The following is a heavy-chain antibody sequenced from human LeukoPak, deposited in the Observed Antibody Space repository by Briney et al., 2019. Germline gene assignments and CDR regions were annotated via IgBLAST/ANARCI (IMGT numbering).Heavy chain of an antibody. CDR2: ISGSGGST. CDR1: RFMFSSYA. CDR3: ARGGAWLGYYYYVGMDV. D-gene: IGHD6-19*01. J-gene: IGHJ6*02. V-gene: IGHV3-23*01. Sequence: GGSLRLSCAASRFMFSSYAMSWVRQAPGKGLEWVSGISGSGGSTYYADSVKGRFTISRDSAKNSLFLQMNSLRAEDTAVYYCARGGAWLGYYYYVGMDVWGQGTTVTVSS.